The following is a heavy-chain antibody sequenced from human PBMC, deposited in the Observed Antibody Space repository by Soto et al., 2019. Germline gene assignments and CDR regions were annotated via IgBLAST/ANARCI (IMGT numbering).Heavy chain of an antibody. J-gene: IGHJ2*01. D-gene: IGHD5-18*01. Sequence: QVQLVESGGGVVQPGRSLRLSCAASGFTFSSYAMHWVRQAPGKGLEWVAVISYDGSNKYYADSVKGRFTISRDNSKNXWYLQMHSLRAEDTAVYYCARDPLWGTAMVLWYFDLWGRGTLVTVSS. CDR2: ISYDGSNK. V-gene: IGHV3-30-3*01. CDR3: ARDPLWGTAMVLWYFDL. CDR1: GFTFSSYA.